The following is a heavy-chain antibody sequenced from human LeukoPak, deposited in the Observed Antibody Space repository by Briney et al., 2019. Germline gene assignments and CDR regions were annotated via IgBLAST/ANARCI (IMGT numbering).Heavy chain of an antibody. D-gene: IGHD3-10*01. V-gene: IGHV3-48*03. Sequence: PGGSLRLSCAASGFTFSSYEMNWVRQAPGKGLEWVSYISSSSSTIYYADSVKGRFTISRDNAKNSLYLQMNSLRAEDTAVYYCARGVNTLLLWFGEFDYWGQGTLVTVSS. J-gene: IGHJ4*02. CDR1: GFTFSSYE. CDR2: ISSSSSTI. CDR3: ARGVNTLLLWFGEFDY.